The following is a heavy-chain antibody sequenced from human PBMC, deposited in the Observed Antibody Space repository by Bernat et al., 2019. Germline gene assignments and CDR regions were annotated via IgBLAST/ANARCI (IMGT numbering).Heavy chain of an antibody. CDR2: INHSGST. D-gene: IGHD2-15*01. Sequence: QVQLQQWGAGLLKPSETLSLTCAVYGRSFSGYYWSWIRQPPGKGLEWIGEINHSGSTNYNPSLKSRVTISVDTSKNQFSLKLSSVTAADTAVYYCARGIGYCSGGSCYHWFDPWGQGTLVTVSS. J-gene: IGHJ5*02. CDR1: GRSFSGYY. CDR3: ARGIGYCSGGSCYHWFDP. V-gene: IGHV4-34*01.